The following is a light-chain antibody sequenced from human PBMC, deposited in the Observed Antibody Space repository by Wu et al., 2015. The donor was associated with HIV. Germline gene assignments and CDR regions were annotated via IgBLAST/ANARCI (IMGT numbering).Light chain of an antibody. CDR1: QSISTW. CDR2: KSS. Sequence: DIQMTQSPSTLSASVGDRVIISCRASQSISTWLAWYQQKPGKAPKLLIYKSSSLESGVPSRFSGSGSGTEFTLTINSLQPDDFATYYCQQYNSYLLTFGGGTKVEIK. CDR3: QQYNSYLLT. V-gene: IGKV1-5*03. J-gene: IGKJ4*01.